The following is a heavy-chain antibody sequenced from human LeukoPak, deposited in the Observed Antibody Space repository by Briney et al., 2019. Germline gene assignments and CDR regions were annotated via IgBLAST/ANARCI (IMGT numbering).Heavy chain of an antibody. Sequence: GASVNVSCKASGYTFTSYAMNGGRQAPGQGGEGRGWINTDTGNPTYAQGFTGRFVFSLDTSVSTAYLQISSLKAEDTAVYYCARVEAGSSSWYYYYYYMDVWGKGTTVTVSS. CDR1: GYTFTSYA. V-gene: IGHV7-4-1*02. CDR3: ARVEAGSSSWYYYYYYMDV. CDR2: INTDTGNP. J-gene: IGHJ6*03. D-gene: IGHD6-13*01.